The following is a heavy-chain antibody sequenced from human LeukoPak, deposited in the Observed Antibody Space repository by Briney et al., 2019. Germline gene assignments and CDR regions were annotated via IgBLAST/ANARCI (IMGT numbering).Heavy chain of an antibody. V-gene: IGHV4-30-4*08. D-gene: IGHD5-12*01. J-gene: IGHJ5*02. CDR2: IYYSGSS. Sequence: SWVRQPPGKGLEWIGYIYYSGSSYYNPSLKSRVTISVDTSKNQFSLKLSSVTAADTAVYYCARAEYSGYDYWFDPWGQGTLVTVSS. CDR3: ARAEYSGYDYWFDP.